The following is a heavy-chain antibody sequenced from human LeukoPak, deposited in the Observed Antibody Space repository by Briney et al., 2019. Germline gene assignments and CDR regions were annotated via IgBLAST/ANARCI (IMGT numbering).Heavy chain of an antibody. V-gene: IGHV4-38-2*02. Sequence: SETLSLTCTVSGGSISSYYWGWIRQPPGKGLEWIGSIYHSGSTYYNPSLKSRVTISVDTSKNQFSLKLSSVTAADTAVYYCERDHGVVIVYFDYWGQGTLVTVSS. CDR3: ERDHGVVIVYFDY. J-gene: IGHJ4*02. D-gene: IGHD3-3*01. CDR2: IYHSGST. CDR1: GGSISSYY.